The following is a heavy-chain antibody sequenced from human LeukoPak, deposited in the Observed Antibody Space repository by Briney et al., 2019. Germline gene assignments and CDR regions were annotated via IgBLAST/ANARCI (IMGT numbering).Heavy chain of an antibody. V-gene: IGHV4-59*01. CDR3: ARLGSYWGVFDY. D-gene: IGHD3-10*01. CDR1: GGSISSYY. CDR2: IHYSGST. J-gene: IGHJ4*02. Sequence: PSETLSLTCTVSGGSISSYYWSWIRQPPGKGLVGIGYIHYSGSTNYNPSLKSRVTILVDTSKNQFCLKLSSVTAADTAVYYCARLGSYWGVFDYWGQGTLVTVSS.